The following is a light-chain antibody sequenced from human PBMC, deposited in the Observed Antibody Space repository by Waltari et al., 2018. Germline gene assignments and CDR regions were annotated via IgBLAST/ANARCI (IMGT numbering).Light chain of an antibody. CDR3: LQDFNYPWT. Sequence: AIQMTQSPSSLSASIGGRVTITCRASQRIRDGLAWFQQKPGKAPKLLIYAASTLESGVPSRFSGSGSGTEFTLTISSLQPEDFATYYCLQDFNYPWTFGQGTKVEIK. CDR1: QRIRDG. V-gene: IGKV1-6*01. CDR2: AAS. J-gene: IGKJ1*01.